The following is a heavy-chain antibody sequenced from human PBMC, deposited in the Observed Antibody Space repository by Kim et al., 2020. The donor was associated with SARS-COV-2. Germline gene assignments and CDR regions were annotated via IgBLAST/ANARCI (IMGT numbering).Heavy chain of an antibody. CDR3: AKDRSWSDY. CDR2: SGSGGGT. D-gene: IGHD2-8*02. J-gene: IGHJ4*02. Sequence: GGSLRLSCAASGFTFSSYAMNWVRQAPGKGLEWVSTSGSGGGTYYADSVKGRFTISRDNSKNTLYLQMNSLRAEDTAVYYCAKDRSWSDYWGQGTLVTVSS. V-gene: IGHV3-23*01. CDR1: GFTFSSYA.